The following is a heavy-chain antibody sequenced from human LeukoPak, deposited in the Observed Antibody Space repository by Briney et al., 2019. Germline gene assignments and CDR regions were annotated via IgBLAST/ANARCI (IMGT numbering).Heavy chain of an antibody. CDR3: ARHAIPGDAFDI. V-gene: IGHV4-59*01. Sequence: SETLSLTCTVSGGSISSYYWSWIRQPPGKGLEWIGYIHYSGSTNYNPSLKSRVTISVDTSKNQFSLKLSSVTAADTAVYYCARHAIPGDAFDIWGQGTMVTVSS. CDR2: IHYSGST. CDR1: GGSISSYY. J-gene: IGHJ3*02.